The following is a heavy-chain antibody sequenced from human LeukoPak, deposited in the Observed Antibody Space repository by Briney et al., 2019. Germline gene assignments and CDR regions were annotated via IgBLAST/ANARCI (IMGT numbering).Heavy chain of an antibody. J-gene: IGHJ6*03. V-gene: IGHV1-18*01. CDR3: ARAGGGSGSYYYYYYMDV. D-gene: IGHD3-10*01. Sequence: GASVKVSCKASGYTFTSYGISWVRQAPGQGLEWMGWISAYNGNTNYAQKLQGRVTMTRDMSTSTVYMELSSLRSEDTAVYYCARAGGGSGSYYYYYYMDVWGKGTTVTVSS. CDR1: GYTFTSYG. CDR2: ISAYNGNT.